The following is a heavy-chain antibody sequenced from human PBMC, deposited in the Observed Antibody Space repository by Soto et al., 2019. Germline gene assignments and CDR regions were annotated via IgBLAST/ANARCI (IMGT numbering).Heavy chain of an antibody. CDR1: GFTVSSNY. D-gene: IGHD2-2*01. CDR2: IYSGGST. V-gene: IGHV3-53*01. Sequence: GGSLRLSCAASGFTVSSNYMTWVRQAPGKGLEWVSVIYSGGSTYYADSVKGRFTISRDNSKNTLYLQMNSLRAEDTALYYCARDSRNRNFFDYWGQGTLVTVSS. J-gene: IGHJ4*02. CDR3: ARDSRNRNFFDY.